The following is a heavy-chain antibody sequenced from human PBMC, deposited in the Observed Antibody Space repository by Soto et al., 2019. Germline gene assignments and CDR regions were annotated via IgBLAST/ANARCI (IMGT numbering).Heavy chain of an antibody. J-gene: IGHJ4*02. Sequence: PSETLSLTCTVSSGSISSGGYYWSWIRQHPGKGLEWIGYIYYSGSTYYNPSLKSRVTISVDTSKNQFSLKLSSVTAADTAVYYCARRGDGYNLWYFDYWGQGTLVTVSS. CDR2: IYYSGST. D-gene: IGHD5-12*01. CDR1: SGSISSGGYY. CDR3: ARRGDGYNLWYFDY. V-gene: IGHV4-31*03.